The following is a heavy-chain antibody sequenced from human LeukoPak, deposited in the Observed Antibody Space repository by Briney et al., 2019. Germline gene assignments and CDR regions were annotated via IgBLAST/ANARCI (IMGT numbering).Heavy chain of an antibody. CDR2: IKQDGSEK. CDR3: VLVQKTPYDILTGYYAGYYYYGMDV. CDR1: GFTFSTYW. V-gene: IGHV3-7*01. Sequence: PGGSLRLSCAASGFTFSTYWMTWVRQAPGKGLEWVANIKQDGSEKYYVDSVKGRFTISRDNAKNSLYLQMNSLRAEDTAVYYCVLVQKTPYDILTGYYAGYYYYGMDVWGRGTTVTVSS. J-gene: IGHJ6*02. D-gene: IGHD3-9*01.